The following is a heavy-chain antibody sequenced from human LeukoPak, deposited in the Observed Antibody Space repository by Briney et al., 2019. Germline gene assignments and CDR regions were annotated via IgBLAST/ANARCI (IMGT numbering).Heavy chain of an antibody. J-gene: IGHJ4*02. V-gene: IGHV4-39*01. CDR2: IYYSGST. CDR3: ARLAWRSGY. Sequence: SETLSLTCRVSGGSISSSNYYWGWIRQPPGKGLEWIGSIYYSGSTYYNTSLESRVTISVDTSENQFSLKLNSVTAADTAVYYRARLAWRSGYWGQGTLVTVSS. D-gene: IGHD3-3*01. CDR1: GGSISSSNYY.